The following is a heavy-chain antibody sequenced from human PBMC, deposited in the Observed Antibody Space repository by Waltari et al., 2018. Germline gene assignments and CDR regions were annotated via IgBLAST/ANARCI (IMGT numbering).Heavy chain of an antibody. CDR3: ARGEGLVYSREFDY. D-gene: IGHD1-20*01. J-gene: IGHJ4*02. V-gene: IGHV4-59*11. Sequence: QVQLQESGPGLVKPSETLSLTCTVSGGSISSHYWSWIRQPPGKGLEWIGYIYYSGSTNYNPSRKSRVTISVDTSKNQFSLKLSSVTAADTAVYYCARGEGLVYSREFDYWGQGTLVTVSS. CDR1: GGSISSHY. CDR2: IYYSGST.